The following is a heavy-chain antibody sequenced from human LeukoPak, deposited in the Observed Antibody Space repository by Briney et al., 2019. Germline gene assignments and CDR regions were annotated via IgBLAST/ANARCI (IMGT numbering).Heavy chain of an antibody. V-gene: IGHV4-61*01. Sequence: PSETLSLTCSVSGGSISSGSYYWSWIRQPPGKGLEWIGYIYYSGSTNYNPSLKSRVTISVDTSKNQFSLKLSSVTAADTAVYYCARSDYYNYYYYYGMDVWGQGTTVTVSS. CDR2: IYYSGST. CDR1: GGSISSGSYY. J-gene: IGHJ6*02. CDR3: ARSDYYNYYYYYGMDV. D-gene: IGHD4-17*01.